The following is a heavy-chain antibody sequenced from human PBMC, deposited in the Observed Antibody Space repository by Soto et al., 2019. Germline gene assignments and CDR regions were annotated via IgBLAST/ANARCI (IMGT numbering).Heavy chain of an antibody. Sequence: NPSETLSLTCAVYGASLSDNYCNWLRQPPGKGLEWIGEINHSGNTNYNPSLRSRVTNSFDTSKNQLSLNRRPVSAADTAVYYCARGRGHFDAWGQGRPATFSS. CDR2: INHSGNT. CDR1: GASLSDNY. CDR3: ARGRGHFDA. V-gene: IGHV4-34*01. J-gene: IGHJ5*02.